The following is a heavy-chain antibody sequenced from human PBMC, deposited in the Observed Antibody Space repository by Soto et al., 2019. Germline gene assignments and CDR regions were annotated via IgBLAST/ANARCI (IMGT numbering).Heavy chain of an antibody. D-gene: IGHD6-19*01. Sequence: QVQLQESGPGLVEPSETLSLTCAVSGGSISETYWWSWVRQPPGKGLEWIGEISYRGTTHYNPSLRSRVTISMDTSRNQISLTLISVTAADSASYYCARHIGETGTRGFDYWGQGTLVTVSS. CDR1: GGSISETYW. V-gene: IGHV4-4*02. CDR3: ARHIGETGTRGFDY. J-gene: IGHJ4*02. CDR2: ISYRGTT.